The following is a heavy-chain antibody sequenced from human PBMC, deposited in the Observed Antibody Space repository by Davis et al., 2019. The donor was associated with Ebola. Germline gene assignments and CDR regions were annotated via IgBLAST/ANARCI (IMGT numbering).Heavy chain of an antibody. CDR1: SGTFSSYA. Sequence: SAQVSCKASSGTFSSYAISWVRQAPGQGLEWMGRIIPILGIANYDQKFQGRVTITADKSTSTAYMELRSLRSDDTAVYYCARDSFLWWPYSYYGMDVWGQGTTVTVSS. V-gene: IGHV1-69*04. J-gene: IGHJ6*02. CDR2: IIPILGIA. D-gene: IGHD2/OR15-2a*01. CDR3: ARDSFLWWPYSYYGMDV.